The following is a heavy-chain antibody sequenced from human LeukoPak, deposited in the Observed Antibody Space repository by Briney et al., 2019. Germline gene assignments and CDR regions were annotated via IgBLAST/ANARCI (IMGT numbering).Heavy chain of an antibody. CDR1: GFTFDSYW. D-gene: IGHD6-19*01. J-gene: IGHJ4*02. Sequence: GGSLRLSCAASGFTFDSYWTSWVRQAPGKGLEWVANIKQDGSEKYYVDSVKGRFTISRDNTKNSLYLQMNSLRAEDTAVYYCAKIGHSGVWLFDYWGQGTLVTVSS. CDR2: IKQDGSEK. V-gene: IGHV3-7*01. CDR3: AKIGHSGVWLFDY.